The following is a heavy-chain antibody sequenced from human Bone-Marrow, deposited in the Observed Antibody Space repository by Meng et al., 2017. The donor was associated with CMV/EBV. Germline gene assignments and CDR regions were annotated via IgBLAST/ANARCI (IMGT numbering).Heavy chain of an antibody. CDR2: IYYSGST. D-gene: IGHD3-16*01. CDR1: GGSISSYY. Sequence: SETLSLTCTVSGGSISSYYRSWIRQPPGKGLEWIGYIYYSGSTNYNPSLKSRVTISVDTSKNQFSLKLSSVTAADTAVYYCARDLTFRGFDPWGQGTLVTVSS. J-gene: IGHJ5*02. CDR3: ARDLTFRGFDP. V-gene: IGHV4-59*01.